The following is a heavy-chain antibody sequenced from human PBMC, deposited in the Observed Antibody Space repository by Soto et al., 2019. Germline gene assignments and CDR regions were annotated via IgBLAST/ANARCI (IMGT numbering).Heavy chain of an antibody. V-gene: IGHV4-30-4*01. CDR3: ARDVRDPRGNWFDP. Sequence: PSGTLSITFAVSGGSISSGDYFWSRIRQPPGKGLEWIGYIYYSGSTYYNPSLKSRVTISVDTSKNQFSLKLSSVTAADTAVYYCARDVRDPRGNWFDPWGQGTLVTVSS. J-gene: IGHJ5*02. CDR1: GGSISSGDYF. CDR2: IYYSGST.